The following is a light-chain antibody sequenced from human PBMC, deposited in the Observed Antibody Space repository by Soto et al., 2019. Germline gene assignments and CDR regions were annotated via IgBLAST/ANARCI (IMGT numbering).Light chain of an antibody. V-gene: IGKV3-15*01. CDR2: GAS. Sequence: EIVMTQSPATLSVSPGERATLSCRASQSVSSNLAWYQQKPGQAPRPLIYGASTSSTAIPARLSGSGSVTEFNLTIRGLQSDAFAVYYCQQYNNWAGTSGHATKVDSK. J-gene: IGKJ1*01. CDR1: QSVSSN. CDR3: QQYNNWAGT.